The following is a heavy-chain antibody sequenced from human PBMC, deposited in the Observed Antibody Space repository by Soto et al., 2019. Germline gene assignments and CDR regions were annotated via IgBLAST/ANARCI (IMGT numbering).Heavy chain of an antibody. D-gene: IGHD1-26*01. CDR3: AKEEAGASDY. Sequence: EVQLLESGGGLGQPGESLRLSCAASGFNFINYAMAWVRQAPGKGLEWLAAISDSADNTYYAGSVKGRFSISRDNSKNTLYLQMNSLSADDTAVYYCAKEEAGASDYWGQGTLVTVSS. V-gene: IGHV3-23*01. CDR1: GFNFINYA. CDR2: ISDSADNT. J-gene: IGHJ4*02.